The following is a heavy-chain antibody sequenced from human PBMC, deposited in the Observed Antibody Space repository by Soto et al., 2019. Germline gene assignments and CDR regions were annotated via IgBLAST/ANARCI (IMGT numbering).Heavy chain of an antibody. CDR3: AAPRTDGYKVPDPSTYYYYGLDV. J-gene: IGHJ6*02. V-gene: IGHV1-69*06. D-gene: IGHD5-12*01. CDR1: GGSFSTYA. Sequence: ASVKVSCKASGGSFSTYAISWVRQAPGQGLEWMGGIIPIFGTPNYAQKFQGRVTIIADRSTSTAYLELNSLRSEDTAVYYCAAPRTDGYKVPDPSTYYYYGLDVWGQGTTVTVSS. CDR2: IIPIFGTP.